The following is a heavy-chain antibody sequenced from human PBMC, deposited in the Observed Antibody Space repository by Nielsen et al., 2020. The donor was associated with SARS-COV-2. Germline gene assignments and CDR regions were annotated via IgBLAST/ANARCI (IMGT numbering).Heavy chain of an antibody. J-gene: IGHJ6*02. D-gene: IGHD4-17*01. CDR1: GFTFSSYG. CDR3: AKRVLYGDYPYYYYGMDV. CDR2: IWYDGSNK. V-gene: IGHV3-33*06. Sequence: GGSLRLSCAASGFTFSSYGMHWVRQAPGKGLEWVAVIWYDGSNKYYADSVKGRFTISRDNSKNTLYLQMNSLRAEDTAVYYCAKRVLYGDYPYYYYGMDVWGQGTTVTVSS.